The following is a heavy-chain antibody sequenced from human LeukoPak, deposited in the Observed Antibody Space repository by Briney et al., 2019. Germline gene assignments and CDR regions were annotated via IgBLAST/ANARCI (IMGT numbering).Heavy chain of an antibody. V-gene: IGHV1-18*01. CDR1: GYTLTSYG. Sequence: ASVKVSCKASGYTLTSYGISWVRQAPGQGLEWMGWISAYNGNTNYAQKLQGRVTMTTDTSTSTAYMELRSLRSDDTAVYYCARDLRGIVGATTLDYWGQGTLVTVSS. CDR3: ARDLRGIVGATTLDY. D-gene: IGHD1-26*01. CDR2: ISAYNGNT. J-gene: IGHJ4*02.